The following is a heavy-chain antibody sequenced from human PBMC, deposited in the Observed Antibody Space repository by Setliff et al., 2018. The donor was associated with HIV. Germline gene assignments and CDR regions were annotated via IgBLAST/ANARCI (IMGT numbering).Heavy chain of an antibody. CDR3: ARQDIPTGYYLFDY. CDR2: INPNMGDT. CDR1: GYKFTGHH. D-gene: IGHD3-9*01. Sequence: ASVKVSCKASGYKFTGHHIQWMRQAPGQGLEWMGRINPNMGDTQYAQKFQGRIIMTRDKSINTVYMELSSLTSDDTALYYCARQDIPTGYYLFDYWGQGTQVTVS. J-gene: IGHJ4*02. V-gene: IGHV1-2*06.